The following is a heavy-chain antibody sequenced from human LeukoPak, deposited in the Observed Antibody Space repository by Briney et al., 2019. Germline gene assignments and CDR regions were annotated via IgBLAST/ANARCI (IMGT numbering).Heavy chain of an antibody. CDR1: GFTFRSYS. Sequence: EPLRLSCAASGFTFRSYSMNGVRQAPGKGLECMGSIYQSGSTYYNPSLKSRVTISVDTSKNHFSLKLSSVTAADTAVYYYARLSVVPAAKVDYWGQGTLVPVSS. D-gene: IGHD2-2*01. CDR3: ARLSVVPAAKVDY. J-gene: IGHJ4*02. CDR2: IYQSGST. V-gene: IGHV4-38-2*01.